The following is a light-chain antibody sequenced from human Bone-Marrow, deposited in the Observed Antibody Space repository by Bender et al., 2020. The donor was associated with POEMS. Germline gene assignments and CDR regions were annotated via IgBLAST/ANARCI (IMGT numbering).Light chain of an antibody. CDR1: STDVGLFNY. V-gene: IGLV2-14*03. CDR2: DVR. Sequence: QSALTQPASVSGSPGQSITISCNGTSTDVGLFNYVSWYQQHPGKAPKLVIYDVRKRPSGLSDRFSGSKSANTASLTISGLQGEDEAHYYCCSYSSSSTSVLFGGGTKLTVL. CDR3: CSYSSSSTSVL. J-gene: IGLJ2*01.